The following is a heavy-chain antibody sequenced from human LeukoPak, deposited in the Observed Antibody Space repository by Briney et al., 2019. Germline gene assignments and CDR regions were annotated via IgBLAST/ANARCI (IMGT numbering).Heavy chain of an antibody. CDR3: AKQRATRYCSSTSCPPDY. CDR1: GFTFSGYG. J-gene: IGHJ4*02. CDR2: IRYDGSNK. D-gene: IGHD2-2*01. Sequence: GGSLRLSCAASGFTFSGYGMHWVRQAPGKGLEWVAFIRYDGSNKYYADSVKGRFTISRDNSKNTLYLQMNSLRAEDTAVYYCAKQRATRYCSSTSCPPDYWGQGTLVTVSS. V-gene: IGHV3-30*02.